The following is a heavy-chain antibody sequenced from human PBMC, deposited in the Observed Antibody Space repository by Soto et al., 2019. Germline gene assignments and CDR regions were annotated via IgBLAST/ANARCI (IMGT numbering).Heavy chain of an antibody. CDR1: GYTFTSYG. J-gene: IGHJ4*02. V-gene: IGHV1-18*01. Sequence: ASVKFSCKASGYTFTSYGISWVRQAPGQGLEWMGWISAYNGNTNYAQKLQGRVTMTTDTSTSTAYMELRSLRSDDAAVDYCARSVLRYFYWLFLDYWGQGTLVTVSS. CDR3: ARSVLRYFYWLFLDY. CDR2: ISAYNGNT. D-gene: IGHD3-9*01.